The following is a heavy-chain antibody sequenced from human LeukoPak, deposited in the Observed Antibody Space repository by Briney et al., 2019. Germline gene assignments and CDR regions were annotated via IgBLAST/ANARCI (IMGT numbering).Heavy chain of an antibody. J-gene: IGHJ6*02. CDR2: ISSSGSTI. CDR1: GFTFSSYE. Sequence: GGSLTLSCAASGFTFSSYEMNWVRQAPGKGLEWVSYISSSGSTIYYADSVEGRFTISRKNAKNSLYLQMNSLRAEDTAVYYCERDSYSSSWSINYYYYGMDVWGQGTTVTVSS. V-gene: IGHV3-48*03. D-gene: IGHD6-13*01. CDR3: ERDSYSSSWSINYYYYGMDV.